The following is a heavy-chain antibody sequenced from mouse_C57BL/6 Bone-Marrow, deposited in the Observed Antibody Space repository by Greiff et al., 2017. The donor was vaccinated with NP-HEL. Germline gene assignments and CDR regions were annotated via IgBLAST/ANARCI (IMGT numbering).Heavy chain of an antibody. CDR1: GFTFSNYW. CDR3: TGSDYYGSSYPSYYAMDY. D-gene: IGHD1-1*01. J-gene: IGHJ4*01. Sequence: EVKVEESGGGLVQPGGSMKLSCVASGFTFSNYWMNWVRQSPEKGLEWVAQIRLKSDNYATHYAESVKGRFTISRDDSKSSVYLQMNNLRAEDTGIYYCTGSDYYGSSYPSYYAMDYWGQGTSVTVSS. CDR2: IRLKSDNYAT. V-gene: IGHV6-3*01.